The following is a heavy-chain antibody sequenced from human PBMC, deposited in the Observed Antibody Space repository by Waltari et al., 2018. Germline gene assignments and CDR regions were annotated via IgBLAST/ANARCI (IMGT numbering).Heavy chain of an antibody. J-gene: IGHJ6*02. V-gene: IGHV4-59*01. D-gene: IGHD3-10*01. CDR1: GGSISSYY. CDR2: NYYSGST. CDR3: ARERLTMVRGSRAYYYYGMDV. Sequence: QVQLQESGPGLVKPSETLSLTCTVSGGSISSYYWSWIRQPPGKGLEWIGYNYYSGSTNYNPSLKRRVTISVDTSKNQFSLKLSSVTAADTAVYYCARERLTMVRGSRAYYYYGMDVWGQGTTVTVSS.